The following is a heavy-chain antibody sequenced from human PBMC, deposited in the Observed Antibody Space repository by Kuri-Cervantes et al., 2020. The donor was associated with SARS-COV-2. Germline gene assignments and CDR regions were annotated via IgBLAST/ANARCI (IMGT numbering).Heavy chain of an antibody. J-gene: IGHJ4*02. CDR3: ARQGGRAIYFDY. V-gene: IGHV3-30-3*01. CDR2: ISYDGSNK. Sequence: LSLTCTVSGGSISGSSYYWGWVRQAPGKGLEWVAVISYDGSNKYYADSVKGRFTISRDNSKNTLYLQMNSLRAEDTAVYYCARQGGRAIYFDYWGQGTLVTVSS. D-gene: IGHD6-25*01. CDR1: GGSISGSSYY.